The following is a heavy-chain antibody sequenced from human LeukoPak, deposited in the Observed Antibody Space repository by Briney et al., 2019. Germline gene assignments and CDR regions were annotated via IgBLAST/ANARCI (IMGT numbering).Heavy chain of an antibody. J-gene: IGHJ6*03. CDR3: ARLASYGYEVYYYYYMDV. V-gene: IGHV1-69*05. CDR1: GGTFSSYA. Sequence: SVKVSCKASGGTFSSYAISWVRQAPGQGLEWMGRIIPIFGTANYAQKFQGRVTITTDESTSTAYMELSSLRSEDTAVYYCARLASYGYEVYYYYYMDVWGKGTTVTVSS. CDR2: IIPIFGTA. D-gene: IGHD5-18*01.